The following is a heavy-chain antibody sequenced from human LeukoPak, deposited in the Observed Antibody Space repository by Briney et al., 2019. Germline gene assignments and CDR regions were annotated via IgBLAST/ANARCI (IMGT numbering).Heavy chain of an antibody. V-gene: IGHV1-18*01. CDR1: GYTFTSYG. Sequence: ASVKVSCKASGYTFTSYGISWVRQAPGQGLEWMGWISAYNGNTNYAQKLQGRVTMTTDTSTSTAYMELRRLRSDDTAVYYCARDLNTYYYDSSGGYGMDVWGQGTTVTVSS. CDR3: ARDLNTYYYDSSGGYGMDV. J-gene: IGHJ6*02. CDR2: ISAYNGNT. D-gene: IGHD3-22*01.